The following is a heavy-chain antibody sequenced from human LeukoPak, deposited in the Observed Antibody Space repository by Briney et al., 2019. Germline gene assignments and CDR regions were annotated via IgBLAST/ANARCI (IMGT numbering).Heavy chain of an antibody. D-gene: IGHD6-19*01. CDR2: TYYRSKWYN. V-gene: IGHV6-1*01. CDR1: GDSVSSNSAA. Sequence: SQTLSLTCAISGDSVSSNSAAWNWIRQSPSRGLEWLGRTYYRSKWYNDYAVSVKSRITINPDTSKNQFSLQLNSVTPEDTAVYYCAREGGSYIAVAGTSELDYYYYYMDVWGKGTTVTISS. J-gene: IGHJ6*03. CDR3: AREGGSYIAVAGTSELDYYYYYMDV.